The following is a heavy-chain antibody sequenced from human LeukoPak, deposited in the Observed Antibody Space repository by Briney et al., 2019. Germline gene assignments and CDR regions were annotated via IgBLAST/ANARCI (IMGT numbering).Heavy chain of an antibody. V-gene: IGHV3-74*01. CDR3: AKHPGD. CDR1: GFTFSSYW. CDR2: INTDGRST. Sequence: GGSLRLSCAASGFTFSSYWMHWVRQAPGKGLVWASRINTDGRSTTYADSVKGRFTISRDNAKNTLYLQMNSLRAEDTAVYYCAKHPGDWGQGTMVTVSS. D-gene: IGHD3-10*01. J-gene: IGHJ3*01.